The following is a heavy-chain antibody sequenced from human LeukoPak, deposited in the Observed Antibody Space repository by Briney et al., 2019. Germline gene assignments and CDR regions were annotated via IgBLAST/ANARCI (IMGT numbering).Heavy chain of an antibody. CDR2: TSGDNVNT. CDR3: VRDWEWKAARNLFDP. Sequence: ASVTVSCKASGYSFINYGISWVRQARGQGLEWMGWTSGDNVNTYYAQKFLGRVTMTTETSTTTAYMELRSLRPDDTAGYYCVRDWEWKAARNLFDPWGQGTRVTVSS. CDR1: GYSFINYG. V-gene: IGHV1-18*01. D-gene: IGHD6-6*01. J-gene: IGHJ5*02.